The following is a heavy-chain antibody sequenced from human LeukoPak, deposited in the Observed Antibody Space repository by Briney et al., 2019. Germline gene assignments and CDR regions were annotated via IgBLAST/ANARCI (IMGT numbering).Heavy chain of an antibody. CDR1: GYTFTGYY. Sequence: ASVKVSCKASGYTFTGYYMHWVRQAPGQGLEWMGRINPNSGGTNYAQKFQGRATMTRDTSISTAYMELSRLRSDDTAVYYCARVGYRTYGGNVHWGQGTLVTVSS. V-gene: IGHV1-2*06. CDR2: INPNSGGT. J-gene: IGHJ4*02. D-gene: IGHD4/OR15-4a*01. CDR3: ARVGYRTYGGNVH.